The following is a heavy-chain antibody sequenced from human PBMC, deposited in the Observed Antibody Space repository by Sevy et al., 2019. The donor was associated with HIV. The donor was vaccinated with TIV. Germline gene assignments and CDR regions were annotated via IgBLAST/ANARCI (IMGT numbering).Heavy chain of an antibody. V-gene: IGHV4-59*08. D-gene: IGHD1-26*01. CDR3: AGENAWGRGYS. CDR2: ICYNGHI. Sequence: SETLSPTCTVSGGSITSLYWNWIRQPPGKGLEWIANICYNGHINYNPSLKSRVTLSLDTSKNQFSLRLSSVTAADTAMYYCAGENAWGRGYSWGQGTLVTVSS. J-gene: IGHJ4*02. CDR1: GGSITSLY.